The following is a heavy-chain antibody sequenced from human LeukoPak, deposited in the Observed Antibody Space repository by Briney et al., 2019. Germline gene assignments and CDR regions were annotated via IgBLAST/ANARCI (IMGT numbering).Heavy chain of an antibody. CDR3: ARDFQGTMGWYCGGDCYSSGYYFDY. J-gene: IGHJ4*02. D-gene: IGHD2-21*02. CDR2: IRYDGSNK. CDR1: GFTFSSYA. V-gene: IGHV3-30*02. Sequence: GGSLRLSCAASGFTFSSYAMHWVRQAPGKGLEWVTFIRYDGSNKYYADSVKGRFTISRDNSKNTLYLQMNSLRPEDTAVYYCARDFQGTMGWYCGGDCYSSGYYFDYWGQGTLVTVSS.